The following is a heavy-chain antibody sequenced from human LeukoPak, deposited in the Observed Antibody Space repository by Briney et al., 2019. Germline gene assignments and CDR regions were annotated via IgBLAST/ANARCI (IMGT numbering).Heavy chain of an antibody. CDR1: GGSINSYY. Sequence: SETLSLTCTVSGGSINSYYWSWIRQPPGKGLEWIGYIYYSGITNYSPSLKSRVTISVDTSRNQFSLKLRSVTAADTAVYYCARGVDFDYWGQGTLVTVSS. V-gene: IGHV4-59*08. J-gene: IGHJ4*02. CDR3: ARGVDFDY. CDR2: IYYSGIT.